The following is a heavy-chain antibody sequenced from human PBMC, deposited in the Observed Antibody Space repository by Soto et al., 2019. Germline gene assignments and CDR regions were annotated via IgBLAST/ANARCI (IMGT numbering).Heavy chain of an antibody. CDR3: AKLYPAGTETYLGGFDY. D-gene: IGHD7-27*01. J-gene: IGHJ4*02. V-gene: IGHV3-30*18. Sequence: GGSLRLSCAASGFTFSSYGMHWVRQAPGKGLEWVALISYDGSNKYYEDSVKGRFTISRDNSKNTLYLQMNSLRTEGTAVYYCAKLYPAGTETYLGGFDYWGQGALVTVS. CDR1: GFTFSSYG. CDR2: ISYDGSNK.